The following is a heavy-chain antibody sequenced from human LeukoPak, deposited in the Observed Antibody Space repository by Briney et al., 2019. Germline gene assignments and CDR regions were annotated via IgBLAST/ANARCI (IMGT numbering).Heavy chain of an antibody. Sequence: SETLSLTRTVSVGSISSYYWSWIRQPAPKGLEWIGRIYSSGSTTYSPSLKSRVTMSVDTSKNQFSLKLTSVTAADTAVYYSARDMDPHPFNGFDPWGQGTLVTVSS. CDR1: VGSISSYY. CDR3: ARDMDPHPFNGFDP. D-gene: IGHD3-10*01. CDR2: IYSSGST. J-gene: IGHJ5*02. V-gene: IGHV4-4*07.